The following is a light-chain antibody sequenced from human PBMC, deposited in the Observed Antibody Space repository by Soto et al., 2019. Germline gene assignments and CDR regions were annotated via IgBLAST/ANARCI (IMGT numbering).Light chain of an antibody. J-gene: IGLJ2*01. Sequence: QTVVTQEPSLTVSPGGTVTLTCASSTGAVTSGYYPNWFQQKPGQAPRPLIHSINNKYSWTPARFLGSLLGGKAALTLSGAQPDDEAEYYCLLFFGDALLIFGGGTKVTVL. CDR2: SIN. CDR1: TGAVTSGYY. V-gene: IGLV7-43*01. CDR3: LLFFGDALLI.